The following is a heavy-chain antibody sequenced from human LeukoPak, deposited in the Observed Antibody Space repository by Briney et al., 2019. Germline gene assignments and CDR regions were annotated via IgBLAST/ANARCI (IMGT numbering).Heavy chain of an antibody. D-gene: IGHD1-26*01. CDR2: INPNSGGT. V-gene: IGHV1-2*02. Sequence: ASVKVSCKASGYTFTDYYMHWVRQAPGQGLEWMGWINPNSGGTNYAQKSQGRVTMTRDTSISTAYMELSRLRSDDTAVYYCAREGPIVGATHLVDYWGQGTLATVSS. J-gene: IGHJ4*02. CDR1: GYTFTDYY. CDR3: AREGPIVGATHLVDY.